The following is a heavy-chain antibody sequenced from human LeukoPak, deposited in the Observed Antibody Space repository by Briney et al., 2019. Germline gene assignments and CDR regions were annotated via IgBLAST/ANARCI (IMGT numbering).Heavy chain of an antibody. CDR2: ISTSGST. CDR3: ASPRSGYRYTFDY. J-gene: IGHJ4*02. D-gene: IGHD3-22*01. Sequence: SETLSLTCAVSAASISNYYWSWIRQAPGKGLEWIGYISTSGSTNYNPSLKSRVSISLDTSKNRFSLNLKFVTAANTAVYYCASPRSGYRYTFDYWGQGALVTVSS. CDR1: AASISNYY. V-gene: IGHV4-4*09.